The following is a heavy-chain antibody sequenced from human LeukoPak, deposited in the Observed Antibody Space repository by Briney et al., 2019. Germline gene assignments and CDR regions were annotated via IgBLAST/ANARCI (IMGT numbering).Heavy chain of an antibody. CDR2: IYYSGST. Sequence: SETLSLTCTVSGGSVSSGSHPWSWIRQPPGKGLEWIGYIYYSGSTSYNPSLKSRVTISVDPSKNQFSLKLSSVTAADTAVYYCARGYSGSYGRFDYWGQGTLVTVSS. D-gene: IGHD1-26*01. V-gene: IGHV4-61*01. J-gene: IGHJ4*02. CDR3: ARGYSGSYGRFDY. CDR1: GGSVSSGSHP.